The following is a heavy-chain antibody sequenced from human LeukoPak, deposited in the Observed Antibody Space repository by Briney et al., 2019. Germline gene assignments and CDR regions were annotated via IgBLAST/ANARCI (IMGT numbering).Heavy chain of an antibody. CDR3: ARSPSSYDFWSGLSTSNWFDP. J-gene: IGHJ5*02. V-gene: IGHV4-30-2*01. D-gene: IGHD3-3*01. CDR2: IYHSGST. CDR1: GGSISSGGYS. Sequence: SETLSLTCAVSGGSISSGGYSRSWIRQPPGKGLEWIGYIYHSGSTYYNPSLKSRVTISVDRSKNQFSLKLSSVTAADTAVYYCARSPSSYDFWSGLSTSNWFDPWGQGTLVTVSS.